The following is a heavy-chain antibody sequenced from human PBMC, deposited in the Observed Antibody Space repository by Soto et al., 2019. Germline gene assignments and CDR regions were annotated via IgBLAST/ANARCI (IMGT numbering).Heavy chain of an antibody. Sequence: PGGSLRLSCAASGFTFSSYAMSWVRQAPGKGLEWVSAISGSGGSTYYADSVKGRFTISRDNSKNTLYLQMNSLRAEDTAVYYCAKLMGYCISTSCKETESRDYWGQGTLVTVSS. J-gene: IGHJ4*02. CDR3: AKLMGYCISTSCKETESRDY. V-gene: IGHV3-23*01. CDR2: ISGSGGST. CDR1: GFTFSSYA. D-gene: IGHD2-2*01.